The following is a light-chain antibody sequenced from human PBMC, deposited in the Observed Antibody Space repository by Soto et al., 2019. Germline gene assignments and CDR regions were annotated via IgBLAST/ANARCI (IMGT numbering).Light chain of an antibody. CDR2: YAS. CDR3: QQYNNWPPWT. V-gene: IGKV3-15*01. Sequence: IEIAQSPATLSVSPGERVTISCRASQSVTNTLAWYQHKPGQAPRLLISYASRGATGIPSRFSGSGSGTEFTLTISSLQPEDFAVYYCQQYNNWPPWTFGQGTKVDI. CDR1: QSVTNT. J-gene: IGKJ1*01.